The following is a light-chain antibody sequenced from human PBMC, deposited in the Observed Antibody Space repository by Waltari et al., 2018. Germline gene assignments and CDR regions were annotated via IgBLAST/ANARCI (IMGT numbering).Light chain of an antibody. J-gene: IGKJ2*01. V-gene: IGKV3-11*01. Sequence: EIVLTHSLAIFSLSPGDRATLSCRASQTVRSYLAWYQQKPGQAPRLLIFDASSRAPGIPAKFSGSGSGTDFTLTVSNLEPEDFAVYYCQQRSNWPYTFGQGTRVEIK. CDR1: QTVRSY. CDR3: QQRSNWPYT. CDR2: DAS.